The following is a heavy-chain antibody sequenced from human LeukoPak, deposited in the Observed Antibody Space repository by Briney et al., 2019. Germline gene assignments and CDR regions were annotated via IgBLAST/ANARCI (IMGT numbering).Heavy chain of an antibody. CDR2: VVGGGGTT. V-gene: IGHV3-23*01. Sequence: GGSLRLSCAASGFTFVNYAMSWVRQAPGKGLEWVSAVVGGGGTTFYADSVKGRFTISRDNSKNTVYLQINRLRAEDTAVYYCAKARLSTGWAYNDYWGRGTQVTVSS. J-gene: IGHJ4*02. D-gene: IGHD6-19*01. CDR1: GFTFVNYA. CDR3: AKARLSTGWAYNDY.